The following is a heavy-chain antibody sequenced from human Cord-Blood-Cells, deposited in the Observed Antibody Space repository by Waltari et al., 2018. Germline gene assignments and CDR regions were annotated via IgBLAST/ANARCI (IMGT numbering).Heavy chain of an antibody. CDR3: ARAKEQQLGSFDY. J-gene: IGHJ4*02. D-gene: IGHD6-13*01. CDR1: GGTFSSYA. V-gene: IGHV1-69*01. Sequence: QVQLVQSGAEVKKPGSSVKVSCKASGGTFSSYAISWVRQAPGQGLEWMGEIITILGTANYAQKFPGRVTITADESTSTAYMELSSLRSEDTAVYYCARAKEQQLGSFDYWGQGTLVTVSS. CDR2: IITILGTA.